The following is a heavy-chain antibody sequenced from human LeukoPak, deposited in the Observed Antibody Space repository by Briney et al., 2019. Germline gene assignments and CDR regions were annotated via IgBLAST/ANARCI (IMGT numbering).Heavy chain of an antibody. D-gene: IGHD4-11*01. Sequence: SESLSLTCTVSGGSISGGNYYWGWIRPPPGKGLEWIGTIYYSGSTYYNPSLKSRVTISVDTSKNQFSLKLGSVTAPATAGYYCARLDLEGRNYRGGDFDYWGQGTLVTVSS. CDR1: GGSISGGNYY. J-gene: IGHJ4*02. CDR2: IYYSGST. CDR3: ARLDLEGRNYRGGDFDY. V-gene: IGHV4-39*01.